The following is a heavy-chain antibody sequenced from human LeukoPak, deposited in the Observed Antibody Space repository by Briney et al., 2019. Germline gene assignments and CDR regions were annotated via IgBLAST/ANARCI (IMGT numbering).Heavy chain of an antibody. CDR3: ATGEQLIAVGY. CDR2: INPSAGST. J-gene: IGHJ4*02. V-gene: IGHV1-46*03. Sequence: PGASVKVSCKASGYTFTSYYMHWVRQAPGQGLEWMGIINPSAGSTSYAQKFQGRVTLTRDMSTSTVYMELSSLRSEDTAVYYCATGEQLIAVGYWGQGTLVTVSS. D-gene: IGHD6-13*01. CDR1: GYTFTSYY.